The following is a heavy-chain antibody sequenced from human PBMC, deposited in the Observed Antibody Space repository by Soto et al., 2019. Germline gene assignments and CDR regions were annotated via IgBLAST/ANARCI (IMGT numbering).Heavy chain of an antibody. Sequence: EVQLLESGGGLEQPRGSLRLSCAASGFTFGSHDMSWVRQAPGKALEWVSSISVSDPGTYYADSVKGRFTTSRDISKNTLFLQMDSLRAEDTALYYCTKGTWLDIWGQGTMVTVSS. J-gene: IGHJ3*02. CDR2: ISVSDPGT. V-gene: IGHV3-23*01. CDR3: TKGTWLDI. CDR1: GFTFGSHD. D-gene: IGHD6-19*01.